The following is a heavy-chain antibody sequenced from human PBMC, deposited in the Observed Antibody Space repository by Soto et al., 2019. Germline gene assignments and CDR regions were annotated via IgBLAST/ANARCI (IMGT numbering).Heavy chain of an antibody. CDR3: ARDRPGAVAGTFGY. J-gene: IGHJ4*02. Sequence: ASVKVSCKASGYTFTSYAMHWVRQAPGQRLEWMGWINAGNGNTEYSQKFQGRVTITRDTSASTAYMELSSLRSEDTAVYYCARDRPGAVAGTFGYWGQGTLVTVSS. CDR2: INAGNGNT. V-gene: IGHV1-3*01. CDR1: GYTFTSYA. D-gene: IGHD6-19*01.